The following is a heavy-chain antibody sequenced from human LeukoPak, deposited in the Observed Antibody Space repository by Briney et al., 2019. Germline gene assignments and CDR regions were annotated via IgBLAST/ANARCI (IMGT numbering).Heavy chain of an antibody. CDR3: LGSSPLYYYMDV. J-gene: IGHJ6*03. Sequence: GGSLRLSCAASGFTFSSYAMSWVRQAPGKGLEWVSTISGSGGSTYYADSVKGRFTTSRDNSKNTLYLQMNSLRAEDTAVYYCLGSSPLYYYMDVWGKGTTVTVSS. CDR2: ISGSGGST. CDR1: GFTFSSYA. V-gene: IGHV3-23*01. D-gene: IGHD6-13*01.